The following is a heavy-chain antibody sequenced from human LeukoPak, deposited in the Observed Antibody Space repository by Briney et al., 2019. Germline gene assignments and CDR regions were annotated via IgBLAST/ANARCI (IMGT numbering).Heavy chain of an antibody. J-gene: IGHJ4*02. Sequence: SVKVSCKASGGTFSSYAISWVRQAPGQGLEWMGGIILIFGTANYAQKFQGRVTITADESTSTAYMELSSLRSEDTAVHYCARGDGYYDSSGYYLGDYWGQGTLVTVSS. D-gene: IGHD3-22*01. CDR2: IILIFGTA. CDR3: ARGDGYYDSSGYYLGDY. CDR1: GGTFSSYA. V-gene: IGHV1-69*13.